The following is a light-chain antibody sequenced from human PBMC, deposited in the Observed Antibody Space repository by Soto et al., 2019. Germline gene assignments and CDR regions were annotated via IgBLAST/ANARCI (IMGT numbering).Light chain of an antibody. J-gene: IGKJ4*01. CDR1: QSVLYSSNNKDY. Sequence: DIVVTQSPDSLALSLGERATINCKSSQSVLYSSNNKDYLAWYQQKPGQSPKLLIYWASTRESGVPDRFSGSGSGTDFTLTISCLQAEDVAVYYCQQYFDRPLTFGGGTKVEIK. CDR2: WAS. CDR3: QQYFDRPLT. V-gene: IGKV4-1*01.